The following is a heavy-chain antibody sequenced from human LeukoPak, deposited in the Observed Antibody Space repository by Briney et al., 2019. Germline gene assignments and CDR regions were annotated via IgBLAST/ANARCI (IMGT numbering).Heavy chain of an antibody. CDR2: INTNTGKS. J-gene: IGHJ5*02. CDR1: GYTFTSYT. Sequence: GASVKASCKASGYTFTSYTMNWVRQAPGQGLEWVGWINTNTGKSTYAQGFTGRFVFSLDTSVSTTYLQINSLKAEDTAVYYCARGGSEYAFWSVQRSNWFDPWGQGTLITVSS. V-gene: IGHV7-4-1*02. D-gene: IGHD3-3*01. CDR3: ARGGSEYAFWSVQRSNWFDP.